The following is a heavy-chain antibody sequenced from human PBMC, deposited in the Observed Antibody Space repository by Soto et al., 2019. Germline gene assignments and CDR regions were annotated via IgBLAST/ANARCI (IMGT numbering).Heavy chain of an antibody. J-gene: IGHJ4*02. CDR3: ARDLRYSGYDRGFDY. Sequence: ASVKVSCKASGYTFTGYYMHWVRQAPGQGLEWMGWINPNSGGTNYAQKFQGWVTMTRDTSISTAYMELSRLRSDDTAVYDCARDLRYSGYDRGFDYWGQGTLVTVSS. V-gene: IGHV1-2*04. CDR2: INPNSGGT. D-gene: IGHD5-12*01. CDR1: GYTFTGYY.